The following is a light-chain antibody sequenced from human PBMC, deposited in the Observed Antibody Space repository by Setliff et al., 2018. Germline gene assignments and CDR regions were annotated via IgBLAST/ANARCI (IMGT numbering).Light chain of an antibody. J-gene: IGLJ1*01. CDR3: CSYAGSSTDV. V-gene: IGLV2-23*02. CDR1: SSDVGGYNY. Sequence: QSALAQPASVSGSPGQSITISCTGTSSDVGGYNYVSWYQHHPGKAPKLMVYDVSERPSGVSNRFSGSKSGNTASLTISGLQAEDEADYYCCSYAGSSTDVFGTGTKVTVL. CDR2: DVS.